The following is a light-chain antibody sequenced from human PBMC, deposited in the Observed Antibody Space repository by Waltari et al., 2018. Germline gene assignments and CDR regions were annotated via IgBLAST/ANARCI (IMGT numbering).Light chain of an antibody. Sequence: YVLTQPHSVSVAPGQTARITCGGDNIEAKSVHWYQQKPGQAPVVVVFDDSDRPSGIPERFSGANSGNTATLTISRVEGGDEADYFCQVWDSSGDLLVIFGGGTKLTVL. CDR3: QVWDSSGDLLVI. J-gene: IGLJ2*01. CDR1: NIEAKS. CDR2: DDS. V-gene: IGLV3-21*02.